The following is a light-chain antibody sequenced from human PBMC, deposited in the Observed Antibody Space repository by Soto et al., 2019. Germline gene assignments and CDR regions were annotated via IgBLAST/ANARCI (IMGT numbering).Light chain of an antibody. CDR3: KRYGSSPWR. J-gene: IGKJ1*01. V-gene: IGKV3-20*01. CDR2: GAS. Sequence: EIVLTQSPGTLSLSPGERATLSCRASQSITSSYLAWHQQKPGQAPRLLIYGASTRATGIPDRFRGSGSGTDSPLTIGGLGPEDLAVYSGKRYGSSPWRFGQGTKVEIK. CDR1: QSITSSY.